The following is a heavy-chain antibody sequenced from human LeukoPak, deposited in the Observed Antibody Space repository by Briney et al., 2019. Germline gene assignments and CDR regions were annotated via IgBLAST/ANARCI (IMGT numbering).Heavy chain of an antibody. CDR2: INAGNGNT. Sequence: ASVKVSCKASGYTFTSYATHWVRQAPGQRLEWMGWINAGNGNTKYSQKFQGRVTITRDTSASTAYMELSSLRSEDTAVYYCARAPAQYSSGWSFYYFDYWGQGTLVTVSS. V-gene: IGHV1-3*01. J-gene: IGHJ4*02. D-gene: IGHD6-19*01. CDR3: ARAPAQYSSGWSFYYFDY. CDR1: GYTFTSYA.